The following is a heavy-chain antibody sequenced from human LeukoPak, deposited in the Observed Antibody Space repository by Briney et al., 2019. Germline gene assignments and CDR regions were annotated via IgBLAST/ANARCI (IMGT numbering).Heavy chain of an antibody. Sequence: GGSLRLSCAASGFTFSSYGMSGIRQAPGKGLEWVANIKQDGSEKYYVDSVKGRFTISRDNAKNSLYLQMNSLRAEDTAVYYCARDGSSKGFDYWGQGTLVTVSS. J-gene: IGHJ4*02. CDR2: IKQDGSEK. CDR3: ARDGSSKGFDY. V-gene: IGHV3-7*01. D-gene: IGHD6-6*01. CDR1: GFTFSSYG.